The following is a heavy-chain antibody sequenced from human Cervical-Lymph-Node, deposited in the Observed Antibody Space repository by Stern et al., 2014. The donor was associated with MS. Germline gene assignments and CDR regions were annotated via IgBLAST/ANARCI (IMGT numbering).Heavy chain of an antibody. J-gene: IGHJ6*02. Sequence: QVQLVESGAEVKKPGSSVKVSCKASGSTFTIYAVSSVRQAPGQGLEWLGGIIPMLGTTNYPQKMQGRCTITADTSTSPDHMELSSLRSEDTAVYFCVRSNYDGGNGFYHYATDVWGQGTTVIVSS. D-gene: IGHD3-10*01. CDR2: IIPMLGTT. V-gene: IGHV1-69*06. CDR1: GSTFTIYA. CDR3: VRSNYDGGNGFYHYATDV.